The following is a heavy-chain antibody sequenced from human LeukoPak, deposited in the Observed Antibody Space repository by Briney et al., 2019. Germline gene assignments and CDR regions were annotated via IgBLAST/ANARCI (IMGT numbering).Heavy chain of an antibody. Sequence: SETLSLTCAVYGGSFSGYYWSWIRQPPGKGLEWIGEINHSGSTNYNPSLKSRVTISVDTSKNQFSLKLSSVTAADTAVYYCARGPGYGAVTFDYWGQGTLVTVSS. V-gene: IGHV4-34*01. CDR3: ARGPGYGAVTFDY. CDR1: GGSFSGYY. CDR2: INHSGST. J-gene: IGHJ4*02. D-gene: IGHD4-17*01.